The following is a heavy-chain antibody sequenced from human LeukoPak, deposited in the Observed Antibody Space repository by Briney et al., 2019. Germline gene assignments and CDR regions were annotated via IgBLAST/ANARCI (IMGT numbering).Heavy chain of an antibody. J-gene: IGHJ2*01. CDR1: EFTLSSYS. CDR2: ISSSSSNK. Sequence: GGSLRLSCAASEFTLSSYSINWVRQAPGKGLEWVSYISSSSSNKYYADSVKGRFTISRDNAKNSLYLQMNSLRAEDTAVYCCARDLGNWEKREWYFDLWGRGTLVTVSS. V-gene: IGHV3-48*04. CDR3: ARDLGNWEKREWYFDL. D-gene: IGHD1-1*01.